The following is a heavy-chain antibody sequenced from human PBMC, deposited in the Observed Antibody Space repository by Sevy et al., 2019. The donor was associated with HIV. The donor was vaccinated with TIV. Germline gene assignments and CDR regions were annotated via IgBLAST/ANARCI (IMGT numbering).Heavy chain of an antibody. CDR2: INQDGSEK. CDR1: EFTFSSYS. CDR3: ARSTTVTTKPYFFDY. J-gene: IGHJ4*02. D-gene: IGHD4-17*01. V-gene: IGHV3-7*03. Sequence: GGSLRLSCVASEFTFSSYSMSWVRQAPGKGLEWVANINQDGSEKYYVESVKDRFTISRDNAKNSMYLQMNSLRAEDTAVYYCARSTTVTTKPYFFDYWGQGTLVTVSS.